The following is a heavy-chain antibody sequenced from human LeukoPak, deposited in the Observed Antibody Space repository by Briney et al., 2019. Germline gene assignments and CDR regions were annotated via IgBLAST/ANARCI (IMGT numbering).Heavy chain of an antibody. CDR3: ARGGYYYDSSGPSHAFDI. J-gene: IGHJ3*02. V-gene: IGHV1-46*01. CDR2: INPSGGST. Sequence: ASVKVSCKAFGYTFTSYYMHWVRQAPGQGLEWMGIINPSGGSTSYAQKFQGRVTMTRDTSTSTVYMELSSLRSEDTAVYYCARGGYYYDSSGPSHAFDIWGQGTMVTVSS. CDR1: GYTFTSYY. D-gene: IGHD3-22*01.